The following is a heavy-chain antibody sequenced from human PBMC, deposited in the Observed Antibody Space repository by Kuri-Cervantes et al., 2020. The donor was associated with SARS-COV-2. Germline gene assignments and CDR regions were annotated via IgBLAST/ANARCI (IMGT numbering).Heavy chain of an antibody. J-gene: IGHJ4*01. CDR3: ARGMAGTPRYFDC. V-gene: IGHV3-53*01. Sequence: GESLKISCAASGFTVSTNFMNFFRQSAGKGPEWVSSLNPGGATFYADSVKGRFTISTDTSKNMVFLQMNNLRVDDTAVYYCARGMAGTPRYFDCWGRGTPVTVSS. D-gene: IGHD5-24*01. CDR1: GFTVSTNF. CDR2: LNPGGAT.